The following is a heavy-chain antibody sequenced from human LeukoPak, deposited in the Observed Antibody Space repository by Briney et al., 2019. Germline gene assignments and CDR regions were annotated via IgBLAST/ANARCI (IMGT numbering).Heavy chain of an antibody. J-gene: IGHJ4*02. V-gene: IGHV3-7*03. CDR3: VKNDGWFHLAQ. D-gene: IGHD6-19*01. CDR2: IKTDGSET. CDR1: GFYFRDHW. Sequence: GGSLRLSCAASGFYFRDHWMDWVRQAPGEGLEWVGHIKTDGSETYYLDSLKGRISISRDNTNNALYLQMNSLRVEDTAVYYCVKNDGWFHLAQWGQGTLVTVSS.